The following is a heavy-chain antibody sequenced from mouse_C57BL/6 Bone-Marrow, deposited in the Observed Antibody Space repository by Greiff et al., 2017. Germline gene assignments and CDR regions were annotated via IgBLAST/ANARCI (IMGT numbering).Heavy chain of an antibody. V-gene: IGHV1-54*01. CDR1: GYAFTNYL. Sequence: QVQLKQSGAELVRPGTSVKVSCKASGYAFTNYLIEWVKQRPGQGLEWIGVINPGSGGTNYTEKFKGKATLTADKSSSTAYMQLSSLTSEASAVYFGARRCGLLRDYAMDYWGQGTSVTVSS. J-gene: IGHJ4*01. D-gene: IGHD1-1*01. CDR2: INPGSGGT. CDR3: ARRCGLLRDYAMDY.